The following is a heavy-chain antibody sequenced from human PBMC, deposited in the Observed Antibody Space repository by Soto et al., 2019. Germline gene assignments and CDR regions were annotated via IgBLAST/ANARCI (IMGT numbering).Heavy chain of an antibody. J-gene: IGHJ4*02. CDR3: ARERGSGWTFDY. CDR2: ISSSSTI. CDR1: GFTFSTYS. D-gene: IGHD6-19*01. V-gene: IGHV3-48*01. Sequence: EVQLVESGGDLVQPGGSLRLSCAASGFTFSTYSMNWVRQAPGKGLEWVSSISSSSTIYYADSVKGRFTISRDNVQNSLDLQVHSLRVEDTAVYYCARERGSGWTFDYWGQGTLVTVAS.